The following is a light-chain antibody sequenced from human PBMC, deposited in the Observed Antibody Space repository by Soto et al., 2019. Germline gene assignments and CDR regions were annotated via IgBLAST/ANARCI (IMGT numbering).Light chain of an antibody. CDR3: HQYYKWPLT. V-gene: IGKV3-15*01. J-gene: IGKJ4*01. CDR2: GAS. Sequence: EGVLTQAKATLPVSPRERAIISCRASQSVSRNLAWFQHKPGQAPRLLIYGASTRATGIPANFSGSGSGTEFTLTISSLLSEDFAVYYCHQYYKWPLTFGGGTKVDIK. CDR1: QSVSRN.